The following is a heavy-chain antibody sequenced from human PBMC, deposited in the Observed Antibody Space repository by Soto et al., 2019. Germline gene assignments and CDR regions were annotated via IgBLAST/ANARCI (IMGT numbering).Heavy chain of an antibody. V-gene: IGHV3-23*01. J-gene: IGHJ4*02. CDR1: GFIFNAYA. CDR2: IGGSGGNT. Sequence: EVQLLESGGGILQPGGSLRLSCAASGFIFNAYAMTWVRQAPGKGLEWVSAIGGSGGNTYYAASVKGRFTISRDNSRDTVDLQMNSLRAQDTAVYYCARCASAYINSLDHWGQGILVPVSS. D-gene: IGHD4-4*01. CDR3: ARCASAYINSLDH.